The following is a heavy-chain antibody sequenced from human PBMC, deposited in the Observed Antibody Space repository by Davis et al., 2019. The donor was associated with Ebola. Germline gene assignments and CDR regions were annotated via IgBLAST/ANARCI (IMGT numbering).Heavy chain of an antibody. D-gene: IGHD2-21*02. CDR2: IKKDGSDI. V-gene: IGHV3-7*03. J-gene: IGHJ2*01. Sequence: GESLKISCAASGFTFSSDWMNWVRQAPGKGLEWVASIKKDGSDIFYVDSVKDRFTISRDNAKTSLYLQMNSLRADDTAVYYCVRDPALVVTGGGWFFGLWGRGTLVTVSS. CDR1: GFTFSSDW. CDR3: VRDPALVVTGGGWFFGL.